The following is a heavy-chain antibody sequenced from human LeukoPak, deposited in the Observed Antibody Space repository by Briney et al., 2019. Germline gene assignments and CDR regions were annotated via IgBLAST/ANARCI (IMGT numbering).Heavy chain of an antibody. J-gene: IGHJ3*02. CDR2: TYHSGST. CDR3: ARHMVRGDAFDI. D-gene: IGHD3-10*01. Sequence: SETLSLTCTVSGYSISSGYYWGWIRQPPGRGLEWIGYTYHSGSTYYNPSLKSRVTISVDRSKNQFSLKLSSVTAADTAVYYCARHMVRGDAFDIWGQGTMVTVSS. CDR1: GYSISSGYY. V-gene: IGHV4-38-2*02.